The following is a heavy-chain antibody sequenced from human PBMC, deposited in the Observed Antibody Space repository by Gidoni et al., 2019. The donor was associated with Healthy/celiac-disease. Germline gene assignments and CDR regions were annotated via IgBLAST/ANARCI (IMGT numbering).Heavy chain of an antibody. V-gene: IGHV3-21*01. CDR2: ISSSSSYI. J-gene: IGHJ4*02. D-gene: IGHD3-22*01. CDR3: ARAEAYYDSSGNWNY. CDR1: GFPFSSYS. Sequence: EVQLVGSGGGLVKPGGYLRLSCAASGFPFSSYSMNWVRQAPGKGLEWVSSISSSSSYIYYADSVKGRFTISRDNAKNSLYLQMNSLRAEDTAVYYCARAEAYYDSSGNWNYWGQGTLVTVSS.